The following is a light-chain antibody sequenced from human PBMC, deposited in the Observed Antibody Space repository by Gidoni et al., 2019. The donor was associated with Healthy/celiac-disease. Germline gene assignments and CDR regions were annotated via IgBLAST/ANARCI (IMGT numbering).Light chain of an antibody. CDR1: QSVSSSY. J-gene: IGKJ1*01. CDR2: GAF. Sequence: EIVLTQSPGTLSLSPGERATLSCRAHQSVSSSYFTWYQQKPGQAPRPLIYGAFSRATGIPDRFSGSGSGTDFTLTISRLEPEDFAVYYCQQYGSSPPQTFGQGTKVEIK. CDR3: QQYGSSPPQT. V-gene: IGKV3-20*01.